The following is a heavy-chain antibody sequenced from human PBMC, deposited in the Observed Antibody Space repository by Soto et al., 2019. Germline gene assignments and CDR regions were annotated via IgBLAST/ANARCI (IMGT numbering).Heavy chain of an antibody. CDR2: ISSSSSSI. V-gene: IGHV3-21*01. Sequence: LRLSCAASGFTFSAYNMNWVRQAPGKGLEWVSSISSSSSSIYYADSVKGRFTISRDNAKTSLYLQMNSLRAEDTAVYYCARADYYDSSAYYFSGWFDPWGQGTLVTVSS. CDR3: ARADYYDSSAYYFSGWFDP. D-gene: IGHD3-22*01. J-gene: IGHJ5*02. CDR1: GFTFSAYN.